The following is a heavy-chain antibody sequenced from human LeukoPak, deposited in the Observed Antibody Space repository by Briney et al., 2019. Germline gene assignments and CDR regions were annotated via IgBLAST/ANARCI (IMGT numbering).Heavy chain of an antibody. Sequence: SETLSLTCAVYGGSFSGYYWSWIRQPPGKGLEGIGEINHSGSTNYNPSLKSRVTISVDTSKNQFSLKLSSVTAADTAVYYCARSPRVVVPAAMPRGYYYYGMDVWGKGTTVTVSS. D-gene: IGHD2-2*01. CDR1: GGSFSGYY. J-gene: IGHJ6*04. CDR2: INHSGST. V-gene: IGHV4-34*01. CDR3: ARSPRVVVPAAMPRGYYYYGMDV.